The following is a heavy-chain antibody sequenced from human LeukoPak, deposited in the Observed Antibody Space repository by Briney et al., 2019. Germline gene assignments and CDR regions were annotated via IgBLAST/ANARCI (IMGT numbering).Heavy chain of an antibody. D-gene: IGHD6-13*01. CDR1: GGSISSYY. CDR3: ASGTYYYFDF. J-gene: IGHJ4*02. Sequence: PSETLSLTCTVSGGSISSYYWSWIRQPPGKGLEWIGYIHYSGSNNYNPSLKSPFTISVDTSKSQFSLKVNSVTAADTAVYYCASGTYYYFDFWGPGDLGTVSS. CDR2: IHYSGSN. V-gene: IGHV4-59*01.